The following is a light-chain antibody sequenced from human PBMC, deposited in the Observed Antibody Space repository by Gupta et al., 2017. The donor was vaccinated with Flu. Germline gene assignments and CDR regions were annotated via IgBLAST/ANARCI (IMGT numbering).Light chain of an antibody. Sequence: SPAHTAMITCSGVRQTSKYTRWHQQKPAHALMMIIYKNKERATTTRARFAGSGSATTATVTISEAQAEDDDYYYSYAEAENSWVFGGGTKLTVL. CDR1: RQTSKY. CDR3: YAEAENSWV. CDR2: KNK. V-gene: IGLV3-27*01. J-gene: IGLJ3*02.